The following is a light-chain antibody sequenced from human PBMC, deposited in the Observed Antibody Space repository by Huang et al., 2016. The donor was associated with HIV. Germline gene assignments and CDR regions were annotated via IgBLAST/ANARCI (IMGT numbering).Light chain of an antibody. Sequence: QMTQSPSSLSASVGDRVTITCRASQSISSYLNWYQQKPGKAPKLLIYAASSLQSGVPSRFSGSGSGTDFTLTISSLQPEDFATYYCQQSYSTPRTFGQGTKVEIK. CDR2: AAS. V-gene: IGKV1-39*01. J-gene: IGKJ1*01. CDR1: QSISSY. CDR3: QQSYSTPRT.